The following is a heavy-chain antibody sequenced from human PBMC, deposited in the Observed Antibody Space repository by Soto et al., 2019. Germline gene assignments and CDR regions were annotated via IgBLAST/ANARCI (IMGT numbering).Heavy chain of an antibody. CDR1: GFTFTGYA. Sequence: GGSLRLSCAATGFTFTGYAMSWVRQAPGKGLEWVSGIRGNGGSTYYADSVKGRFTISRDNSKNTLYLQMNSLRAEDTAVYYCAKDQSYDSSVYSLFDYWGQGTLVTVSS. CDR3: AKDQSYDSSVYSLFDY. CDR2: IRGNGGST. J-gene: IGHJ4*02. D-gene: IGHD3-22*01. V-gene: IGHV3-23*01.